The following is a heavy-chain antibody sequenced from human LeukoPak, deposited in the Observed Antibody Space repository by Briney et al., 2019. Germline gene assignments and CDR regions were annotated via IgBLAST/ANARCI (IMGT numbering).Heavy chain of an antibody. CDR3: ARDLDSGSYGY. Sequence: PGGSLRLSCAASGFTFSNAWMSWVRQAPGKGLEWVSSISSSSSYIYYADSVKGRFTISRDNAKNSLYLQMNSLRAEDTAVYYCARDLDSGSYGYWGQGTLVTVSS. V-gene: IGHV3-21*01. CDR2: ISSSSSYI. D-gene: IGHD1-26*01. J-gene: IGHJ4*02. CDR1: GFTFSNAW.